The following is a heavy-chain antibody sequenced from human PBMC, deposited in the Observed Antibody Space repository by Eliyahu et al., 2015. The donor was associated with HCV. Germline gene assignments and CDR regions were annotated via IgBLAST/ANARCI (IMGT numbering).Heavy chain of an antibody. J-gene: IGHJ5*02. CDR1: GGSIXTYY. D-gene: IGHD6-19*01. Sequence: QVQLQESGPGLVKPSETLSLTCTVSGGSIXTYYWSWIRQPPGKGLEWIGYIHYSGSTNSXPPPKSRVTMSVDTSKNQFSLKLTSVTAADTAVYYCASGGGGIAVAGTGGWFDPWGQGTLVTVSS. CDR3: ASGGGGIAVAGTGGWFDP. V-gene: IGHV4-59*01. CDR2: IHYSGST.